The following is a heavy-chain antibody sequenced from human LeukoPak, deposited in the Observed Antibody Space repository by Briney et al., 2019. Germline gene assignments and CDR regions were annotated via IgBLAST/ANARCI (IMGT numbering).Heavy chain of an antibody. CDR1: GFTFSSYA. Sequence: GGSLRLSCAASGFTFSSYAMHWVRQAPGKGLEWVASIKQDGSKKYYVDSVKGRFTISRDNAKNSLYLQMNSLRAEDTAVYYCAREDFWSGFFDYWGQGTLVTVSS. CDR2: IKQDGSKK. J-gene: IGHJ4*02. V-gene: IGHV3-7*01. D-gene: IGHD3-3*01. CDR3: AREDFWSGFFDY.